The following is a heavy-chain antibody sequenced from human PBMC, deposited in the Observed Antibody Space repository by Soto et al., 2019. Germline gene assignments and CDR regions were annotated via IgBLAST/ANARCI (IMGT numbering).Heavy chain of an antibody. Sequence: QVQLQESGPGLVKPSQTLSLTCTVSGASIRGGGYYWAWLRQRPGKGLEWIGYVYFTGTTYYNPSLKSRVTISADTSKDQFSLKLTSVTAADTAVYYCARDVTSNHNAFDPWGQGTLVTVSS. J-gene: IGHJ5*02. CDR3: ARDVTSNHNAFDP. D-gene: IGHD2-2*01. CDR2: VYFTGTT. CDR1: GASIRGGGYY. V-gene: IGHV4-31*03.